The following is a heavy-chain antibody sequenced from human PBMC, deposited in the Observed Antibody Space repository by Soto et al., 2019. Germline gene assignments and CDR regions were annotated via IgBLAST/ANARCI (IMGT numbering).Heavy chain of an antibody. CDR2: IDPSDSQT. J-gene: IGHJ4*02. CDR1: GYSFAGYW. Sequence: PGESLKISCKGSGYSFAGYWITWVRQKPGKGLEWMGRIDPSDSQTYYSPSFRGHVTISVTKSITTVFLQWSSLRASDTAMYYCARQIYDSDTGPNCRYYFDSWGQGTPVTVSS. CDR3: ARQIYDSDTGPNCRYYFDS. V-gene: IGHV5-10-1*01. D-gene: IGHD3-22*01.